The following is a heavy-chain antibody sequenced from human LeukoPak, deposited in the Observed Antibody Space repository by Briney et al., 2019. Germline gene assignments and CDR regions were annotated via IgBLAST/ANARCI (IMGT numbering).Heavy chain of an antibody. V-gene: IGHV3-30*03. CDR2: ISYDGSNK. CDR3: ARDYDILTGYYIFTNDYGMDV. Sequence: PGGSLRLSCAASGFTFSSYGMHWVRQAPGKGLEWVAVISYDGSNKYYADSVKGRFTISRDNAKNSLYLQMNSLRAEDTAVYYCARDYDILTGYYIFTNDYGMDVWGQGTTVTVSS. J-gene: IGHJ6*02. CDR1: GFTFSSYG. D-gene: IGHD3-9*01.